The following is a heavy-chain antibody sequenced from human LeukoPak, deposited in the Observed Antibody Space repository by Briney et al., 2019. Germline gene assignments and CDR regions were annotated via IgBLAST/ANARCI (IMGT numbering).Heavy chain of an antibody. J-gene: IGHJ4*02. V-gene: IGHV2-5*01. CDR3: AHRPPGYYASGSYYTTAYFDF. CDR2: IYWNDDK. CDR1: GFSLSTSGVG. Sequence: SGPTLVKPTQTLTLTCTFSGFSLSTSGVGVGWIRQPPGKALEWLALIYWNDDKRYSPSLKSRLTITKDTSKNQVVLTMTNMDPVDTATYYCAHRPPGYYASGSYYTTAYFDFWGQGTLVTVSS. D-gene: IGHD3-10*01.